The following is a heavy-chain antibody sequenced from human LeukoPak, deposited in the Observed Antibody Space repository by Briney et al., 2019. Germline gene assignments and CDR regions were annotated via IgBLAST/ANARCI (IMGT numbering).Heavy chain of an antibody. CDR1: GDSVSSNSAA. V-gene: IGHV6-1*01. CDR2: TYYRSEWYN. CDR3: ARVLLLGYCSSTSCYGPFDY. Sequence: SQTLSLTCAISGDSVSSNSAAWHWIRQSPSRGLEWLGRTYYRSEWYNDYAVSVKSRITINPDTSKNQFSLQLNSVTPEDTAVYYCARVLLLGYCSSTSCYGPFDYWGQGTLVTVSS. J-gene: IGHJ4*02. D-gene: IGHD2-2*01.